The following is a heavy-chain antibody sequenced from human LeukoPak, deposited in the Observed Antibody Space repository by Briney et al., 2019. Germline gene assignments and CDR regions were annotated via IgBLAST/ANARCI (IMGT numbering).Heavy chain of an antibody. J-gene: IGHJ3*02. CDR3: ARARGYSSSEKAFDI. CDR1: GFTFSSYW. CDR2: IYSGGRT. V-gene: IGHV3-53*01. D-gene: IGHD6-13*01. Sequence: PGGSLRLSCAASGFTFSSYWMSWVRQPAGKGLGWVSVIYSGGRTYYADSVKGRFTISRDNSKNTLYLQMNSLRAEDTAVYYCARARGYSSSEKAFDIWGQGTMVTVSS.